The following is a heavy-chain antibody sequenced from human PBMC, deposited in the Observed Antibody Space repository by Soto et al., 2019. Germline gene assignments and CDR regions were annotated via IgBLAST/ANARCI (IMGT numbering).Heavy chain of an antibody. V-gene: IGHV1-69*04. CDR2: IIPILGIA. Sequence: SVKVSCKASGGTFSSYTISWVRQAPGQGLEWMGRIIPILGIANYAQKFQGRVTITADKSTSTAYMELSSLRSEDTAVYYCAREMNDSSGYYNNWFDPWGQGTLVTVSS. CDR1: GGTFSSYT. CDR3: AREMNDSSGYYNNWFDP. J-gene: IGHJ5*02. D-gene: IGHD3-22*01.